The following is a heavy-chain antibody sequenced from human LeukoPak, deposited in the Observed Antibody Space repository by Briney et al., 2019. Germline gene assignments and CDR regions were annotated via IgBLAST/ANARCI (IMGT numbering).Heavy chain of an antibody. Sequence: PGGSLRLSCAASGFPVSSNYMSWVRQAPGKGLEWLSLIYSGGDTYYADSVKGRFTISRDSSKNTLYLQMQSLRAEDTAVYYCASPRISQYDSSGYYYYYYGMDVWGQGTTVTVSS. J-gene: IGHJ6*02. CDR3: ASPRISQYDSSGYYYYYYGMDV. V-gene: IGHV3-66*01. CDR2: IYSGGDT. CDR1: GFPVSSNY. D-gene: IGHD3-22*01.